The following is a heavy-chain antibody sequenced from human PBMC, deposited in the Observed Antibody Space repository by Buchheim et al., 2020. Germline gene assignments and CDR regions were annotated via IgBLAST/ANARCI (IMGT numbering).Heavy chain of an antibody. CDR1: GFAFSSHW. D-gene: IGHD2-21*02. CDR2: INYDGSIT. V-gene: IGHV3-74*01. Sequence: EVQLVESGGGLVQPGGSLRLSCAASGFAFSSHWMHWVRQAPGMGLVWVSSINYDGSITNYADSVKGRFTISRDNAKNTLYLHMNSLRAEDTAVYYCASYHCGGDCYSLGSDYWGQGIL. CDR3: ASYHCGGDCYSLGSDY. J-gene: IGHJ4*02.